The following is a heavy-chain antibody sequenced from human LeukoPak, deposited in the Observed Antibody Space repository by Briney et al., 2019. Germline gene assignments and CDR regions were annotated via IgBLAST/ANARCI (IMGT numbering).Heavy chain of an antibody. CDR3: ARRSDDYDSSAYYH. J-gene: IGHJ4*02. D-gene: IGHD3-22*01. Sequence: ASVKVSCKASGYTFTGYYMHWVRQAPGQGPEWMGWVNPNSGNTGYAQKFQGRVTMTMDPSISTAYMKLSSLRSEDTAVYYCARRSDDYDSSAYYHWGQGTLVTVSS. CDR1: GYTFTGYY. V-gene: IGHV1-8*02. CDR2: VNPNSGNT.